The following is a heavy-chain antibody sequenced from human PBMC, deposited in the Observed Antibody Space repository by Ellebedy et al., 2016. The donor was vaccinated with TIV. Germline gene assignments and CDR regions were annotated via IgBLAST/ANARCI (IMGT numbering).Heavy chain of an antibody. Sequence: GGSLRLXXAASGFTFSSYSMNWVRQAPGKGLEWVSSISSSSSYIYYADSVKGRFTISRDNAKNSLYLQMNSLRAEDTAVYYCATWGNRFGESPPEIDYWGQGTLVTVSS. CDR2: ISSSSSYI. D-gene: IGHD3-10*01. J-gene: IGHJ4*02. CDR3: ATWGNRFGESPPEIDY. CDR1: GFTFSSYS. V-gene: IGHV3-21*01.